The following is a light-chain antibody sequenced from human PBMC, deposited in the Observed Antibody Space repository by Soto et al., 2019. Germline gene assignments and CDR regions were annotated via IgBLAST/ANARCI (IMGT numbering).Light chain of an antibody. CDR1: QSVSSSY. CDR2: GAS. Sequence: EIVLTQSPGTLSLSPGERATLSCRASQSVSSSYLAWYQQKPGQAPRLLIYGASSRATGIPDRFSGSGSGTDFTLTISRLETEDFAVYYCQQYGSSWGTFGQGTKVDIK. V-gene: IGKV3-20*01. J-gene: IGKJ1*01. CDR3: QQYGSSWGT.